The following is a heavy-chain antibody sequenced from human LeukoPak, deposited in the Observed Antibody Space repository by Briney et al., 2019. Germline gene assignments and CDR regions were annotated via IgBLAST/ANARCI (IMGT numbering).Heavy chain of an antibody. CDR2: IKSKTDGGTT. V-gene: IGHV3-15*01. Sequence: GGSLRLSCAASGFTFSSYGMHWVRQAPGKGLEWVGRIKSKTDGGTTDYAAPVKGRFTISRDDSKNTLYLQMNSLKTEDTAVYYCTTDLSSTYYDYVWGSYRPPDYFDYWGQGTLVTVSS. CDR3: TTDLSSTYYDYVWGSYRPPDYFDY. J-gene: IGHJ4*02. CDR1: GFTFSSYG. D-gene: IGHD3-16*02.